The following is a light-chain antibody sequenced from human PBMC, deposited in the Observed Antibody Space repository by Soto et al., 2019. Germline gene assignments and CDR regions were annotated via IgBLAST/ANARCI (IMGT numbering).Light chain of an antibody. J-gene: IGKJ1*01. V-gene: IGKV3-15*01. Sequence: EIVMTQSPATLSVSPGERATLSCRASQSVSSSYLAWYQQKPGQAPRLLIYGASTRATDVPARFSGSGSGTEFTLTISSLQSEDFAVYYCQQYNNWPETFGQGTKVDI. CDR2: GAS. CDR3: QQYNNWPET. CDR1: QSVSSSY.